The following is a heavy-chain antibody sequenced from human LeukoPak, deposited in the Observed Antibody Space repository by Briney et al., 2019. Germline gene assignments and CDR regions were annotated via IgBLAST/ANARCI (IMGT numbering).Heavy chain of an antibody. Sequence: SQTRSLTCTVSGGSISSGSYYWSWIRQPAGKGLEWIGRIYTSGSTNYNPSLKSRVTMSVDTSKNQFSLKLSSVTAADTAVYYCARDGEGYSSSWYLNWFDPWGQGTLVTVSS. CDR1: GGSISSGSYY. J-gene: IGHJ5*02. D-gene: IGHD6-13*01. V-gene: IGHV4-61*02. CDR2: IYTSGST. CDR3: ARDGEGYSSSWYLNWFDP.